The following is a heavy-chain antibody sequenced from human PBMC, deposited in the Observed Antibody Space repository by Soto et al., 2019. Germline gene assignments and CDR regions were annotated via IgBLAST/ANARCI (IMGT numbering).Heavy chain of an antibody. J-gene: IGHJ3*02. D-gene: IGHD1-26*01. CDR2: ISSSGGTI. V-gene: IGHV3-48*04. CDR3: ARVGRIVGAHAAFDI. CDR1: GFTSSSSS. Sequence: PGGPLSLSCASSGFTSSSSSMNWFRLAPGKGLERVSSISSSGGTIYYAAFEKGRFTISRDNAKNSLYLQMNILRAEDTAVYYCARVGRIVGAHAAFDIWGQGTMVTVSS.